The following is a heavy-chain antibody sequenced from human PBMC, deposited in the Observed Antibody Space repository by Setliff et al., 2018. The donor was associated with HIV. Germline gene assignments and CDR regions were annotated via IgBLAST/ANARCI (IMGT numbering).Heavy chain of an antibody. CDR3: ARQEGYCSSTSCYAGSFMGYYYMDV. J-gene: IGHJ6*03. CDR1: GGSVGSGSYY. D-gene: IGHD2-2*01. Sequence: PSETLSLTCSVSGGSVGSGSYYWSWIRQSPGKGLEWLGYIYYSGSTYYNPSLKSRVTTSVDTSKNQFSLKLSSVTAADTAVYYCARQEGYCSSTSCYAGSFMGYYYMDVWGKGTTVTVSS. V-gene: IGHV4-39*01. CDR2: IYYSGST.